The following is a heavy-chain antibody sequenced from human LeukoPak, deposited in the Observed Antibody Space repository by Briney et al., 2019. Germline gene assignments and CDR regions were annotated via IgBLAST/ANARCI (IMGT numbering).Heavy chain of an antibody. CDR2: INPNSGGT. Sequence: ASVKVSCKASGYTFTVYYMHWGRQAPGQGRGWMGWINPNSGGTNYAQKFQGRVTMTRDTSISTAYMELSRLRSDDTAVYYCAREGEYYDFWSGPPPYNWFDPWGQGTLVTVSS. J-gene: IGHJ5*02. V-gene: IGHV1-2*02. CDR3: AREGEYYDFWSGPPPYNWFDP. CDR1: GYTFTVYY. D-gene: IGHD3-3*01.